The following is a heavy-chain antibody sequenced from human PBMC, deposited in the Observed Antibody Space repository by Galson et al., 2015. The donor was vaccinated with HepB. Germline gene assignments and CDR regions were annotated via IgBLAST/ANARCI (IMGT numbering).Heavy chain of an antibody. V-gene: IGHV3-13*04. CDR3: ARNYGGGWFDP. CDR2: IGTAGDT. J-gene: IGHJ5*02. CDR1: GFTFSSYD. D-gene: IGHD3-16*01. Sequence: SLRLSCAASGFTFSSYDMHWVRQATGKGLEWVSGIGTAGDTYYPGSVKGRFTISRENAKNSLYLQMNSLRAGDTAVYYCARNYGGGWFDPWGQGTLVTVSS.